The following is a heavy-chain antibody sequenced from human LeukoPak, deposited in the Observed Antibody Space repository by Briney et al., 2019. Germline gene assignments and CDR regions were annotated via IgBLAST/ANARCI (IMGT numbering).Heavy chain of an antibody. CDR2: IYPSGSA. J-gene: IGHJ6*03. Sequence: SETLSLTCTVSGGSISSDYWSWIRQSPVKGLEWIGYIYPSGSAFYNPSLGSRVTISLDTSENQFSLKLSSVTAADTAVYYCARRNHYFYYMDVWGKGTTVTVSS. CDR3: ARRNHYFYYMDV. V-gene: IGHV4-4*09. CDR1: GGSISSDY.